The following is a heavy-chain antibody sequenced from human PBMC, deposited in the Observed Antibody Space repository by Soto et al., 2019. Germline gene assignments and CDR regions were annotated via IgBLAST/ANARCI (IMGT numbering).Heavy chain of an antibody. CDR2: ISTYNGNT. J-gene: IGHJ6*02. CDR3: ARERKFDFWRKGLDV. D-gene: IGHD3-3*01. CDR1: GYTFTSYG. Sequence: VASVKVSCKASGYTFTSYGISWVRQAPGQGLEWLGWISTYNGNTNSAPRLQGRLTLTTDTSTNTAYMELRSLTSDDTAVYYCARERKFDFWRKGLDVWGQGTTVTVSS. V-gene: IGHV1-18*04.